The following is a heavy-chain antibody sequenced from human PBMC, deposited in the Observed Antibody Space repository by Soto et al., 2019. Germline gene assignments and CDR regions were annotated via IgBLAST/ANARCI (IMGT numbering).Heavy chain of an antibody. CDR1: GGSISSGVYY. CDR2: IYYSGST. V-gene: IGHV4-31*03. Sequence: LSLTCTVSGGSISSGVYYWSWIRQHPGKGLEWIGYIYYSGSTYYNPSLKSRVTISVDTSKNQFSLKLSSVTAADTAVYYCARRHGAPRHYYGMDVWGQGTTVTVSS. D-gene: IGHD4-17*01. J-gene: IGHJ6*02. CDR3: ARRHGAPRHYYGMDV.